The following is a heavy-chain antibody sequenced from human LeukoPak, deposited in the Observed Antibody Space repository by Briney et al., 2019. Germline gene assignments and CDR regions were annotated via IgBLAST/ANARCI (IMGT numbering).Heavy chain of an antibody. V-gene: IGHV3-53*01. CDR3: TRDRRDYDSSGYYKNNYWYFDL. D-gene: IGHD3-22*01. CDR1: GFTVSSNY. J-gene: IGHJ2*01. Sequence: GGSLRLSCAASGFTVSSNYMGWVRQAPGKGLEWVSLIYSGGSTYYADSVKGRFTISRDNSKNTLYLQMNSLRAQDTAVYYCTRDRRDYDSSGYYKNNYWYFDLWGRGTLVTVSS. CDR2: IYSGGST.